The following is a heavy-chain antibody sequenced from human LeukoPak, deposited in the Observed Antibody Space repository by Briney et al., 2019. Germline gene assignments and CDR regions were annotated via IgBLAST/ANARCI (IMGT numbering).Heavy chain of an antibody. CDR1: GFTFSSYE. J-gene: IGHJ6*02. V-gene: IGHV3-48*03. CDR2: ISSSGSTI. Sequence: GGSLRLSCAASGFTFSSYEMNWVRQAPGKGLGWASYISSSGSTIYYADSVKGRLTISRDNAKNSLYLQMNSLRVEDTAVYYCARLFYYDSSGVYGMDVWGQGTTVTVSS. D-gene: IGHD3-22*01. CDR3: ARLFYYDSSGVYGMDV.